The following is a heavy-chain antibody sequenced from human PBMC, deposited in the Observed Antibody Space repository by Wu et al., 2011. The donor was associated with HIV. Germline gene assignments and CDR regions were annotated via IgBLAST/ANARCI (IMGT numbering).Heavy chain of an antibody. CDR1: GYTFTGYY. D-gene: IGHD3-22*01. CDR3: ARDRVGGYYYISSGYFGN. CDR2: INPSSGGT. J-gene: IGHJ4*02. Sequence: QVQLVQSGAEVRKPGASVKVSCKASGYTFTGYYIHWVRQAPGQGLEWMGRINPSSGGTSYSEKFQGRVTMARDTSINTAYMELTRLTSDDTAVYFCARDRVGGYYYISSGYFGNWGQGTLVTVSS. V-gene: IGHV1-2*06.